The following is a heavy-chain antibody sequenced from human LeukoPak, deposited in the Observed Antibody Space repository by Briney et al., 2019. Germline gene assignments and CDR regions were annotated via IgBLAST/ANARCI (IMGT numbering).Heavy chain of an antibody. CDR1: GGSFSGYY. V-gene: IGHV4-34*01. J-gene: IGHJ6*02. CDR2: INHSGST. CDR3: ARWVFFPYGMDV. D-gene: IGHD2/OR15-2a*01. Sequence: SETLSLTCAVYGGSFSGYYWSWIRQPPGKGLEWIGEINHSGSTNYNPSLKSRVTISVDTSKNQFSLKLSSVTAADTAVYYCARWVFFPYGMDVWGQGTTVTVSS.